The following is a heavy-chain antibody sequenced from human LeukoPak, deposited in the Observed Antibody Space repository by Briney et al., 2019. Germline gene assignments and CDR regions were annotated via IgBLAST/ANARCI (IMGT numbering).Heavy chain of an antibody. Sequence: SETLSLTCAVYGGSFSGYYWSWIRQPPGKGLEWIGEINHSGSTNYNPSLKSRVTISVDTSKNQSSLKLSSVPAADTAVYYCARGRYYFDYWGQGTLVTVSS. V-gene: IGHV4-34*01. CDR1: GGSFSGYY. CDR3: ARGRYYFDY. D-gene: IGHD5-24*01. CDR2: INHSGST. J-gene: IGHJ4*02.